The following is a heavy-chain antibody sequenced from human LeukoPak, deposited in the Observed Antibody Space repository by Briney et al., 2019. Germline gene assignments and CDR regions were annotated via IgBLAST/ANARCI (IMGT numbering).Heavy chain of an antibody. CDR3: ARVRWFGESPYDY. D-gene: IGHD3-10*01. Sequence: ASVKVSCKASGYTFTSYDINWVRQATGQGLEWMGWMNPNSGNTGYAQKLQGRVTMTRNTSISTAYMELSSLRSEDTAVYYCARVRWFGESPYDYWGQGTLVTVSS. J-gene: IGHJ4*02. CDR1: GYTFTSYD. V-gene: IGHV1-8*01. CDR2: MNPNSGNT.